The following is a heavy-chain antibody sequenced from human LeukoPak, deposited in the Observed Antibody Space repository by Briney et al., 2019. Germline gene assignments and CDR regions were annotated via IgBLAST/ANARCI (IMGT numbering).Heavy chain of an antibody. J-gene: IGHJ6*02. CDR1: GLTFYTYA. V-gene: IGHV3-23*01. D-gene: IGHD6-13*01. CDR3: ARYSSSWYEGAMDV. Sequence: PGGSLRLSCEVSGLTFYTYAMSWVRQAPGKGLEWVSAISGRDGRTYYSDSVKGRFTISRGNAKNSLYLQMNSLRAEDTAVYYCARYSSSWYEGAMDVWGQGTTVTVSS. CDR2: ISGRDGRT.